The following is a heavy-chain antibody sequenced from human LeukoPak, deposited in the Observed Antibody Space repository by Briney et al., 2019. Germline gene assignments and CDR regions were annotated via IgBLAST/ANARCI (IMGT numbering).Heavy chain of an antibody. D-gene: IGHD2-2*02. CDR3: ARQQLHIVVVPAAIRPGYFQH. V-gene: IGHV4-39*01. Sequence: KSSETLSLTCTVSGCSISSSSYYWGWLRQPPGKGLEWIGSIYYSESTYYNPSLKSRVTISVDTSKNQFSLKLSSVTAADTAVYYCARQQLHIVVVPAAIRPGYFQHWGQGTLVTVSS. CDR2: IYYSEST. J-gene: IGHJ1*01. CDR1: GCSISSSSYY.